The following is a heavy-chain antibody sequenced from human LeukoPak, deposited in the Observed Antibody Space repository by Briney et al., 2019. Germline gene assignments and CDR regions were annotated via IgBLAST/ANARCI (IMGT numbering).Heavy chain of an antibody. Sequence: GPLTLSCAASGFTFSSYWMHWVRQAPGKGLVWVSRINSDGSSTSYADSVKGRSTISRDNAKNTLYLQMSSLRAEDTAVYYCAREGATDWYFHLWGRRTLPTVSS. D-gene: IGHD5-12*01. J-gene: IGHJ2*01. CDR1: GFTFSSYW. CDR2: INSDGSST. V-gene: IGHV3-74*01. CDR3: AREGATDWYFHL.